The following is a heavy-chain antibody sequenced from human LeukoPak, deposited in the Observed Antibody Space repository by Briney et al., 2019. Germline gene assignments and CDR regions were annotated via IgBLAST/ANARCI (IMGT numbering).Heavy chain of an antibody. Sequence: GRSLTVSCKASGYTFSSYYIHWVRQAHEQGKEGMGIINTNGGIRTYEKTSENRVTINRENTTNKEDMQKSRLRSEDTAVYYCARYSGSYHTYFDSWGQGTLVTVSS. CDR2: INTNGGIR. V-gene: IGHV1-46*01. D-gene: IGHD1-26*01. CDR3: ARYSGSYHTYFDS. J-gene: IGHJ4*02. CDR1: GYTFSSYY.